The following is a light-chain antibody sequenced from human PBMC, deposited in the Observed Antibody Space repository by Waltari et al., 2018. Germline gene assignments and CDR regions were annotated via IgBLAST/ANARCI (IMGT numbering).Light chain of an antibody. CDR1: RGHSNYA. Sequence: QLVLTQSPSASASLGASVKLTCTLSRGHSNYALAWHQQQPKKGPRYLMKLNSDGSHTKGDGIPDRFSGSSSGAERFLTISSLQSEDEGDYYCQTWDTDIHVVFGGGTKLIVL. V-gene: IGLV4-69*01. CDR2: LNSDGSH. CDR3: QTWDTDIHVV. J-gene: IGLJ2*01.